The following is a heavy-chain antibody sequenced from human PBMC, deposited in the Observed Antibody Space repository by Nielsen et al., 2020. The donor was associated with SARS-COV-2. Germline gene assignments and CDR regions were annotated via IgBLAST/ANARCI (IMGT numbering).Heavy chain of an antibody. D-gene: IGHD1-14*01. J-gene: IGHJ5*02. CDR3: ARQPRSIISNWFDP. V-gene: IGHV5-10-1*01. Sequence: KVSCKASGFSFTNYWISWVRQMPGKGLEWMGNIDPTDSHTNYSQSFQGHVTISADKSITTAYLQWSSLEASDRAMYYCARQPRSIISNWFDPWGQGTLVTVST. CDR1: GFSFTNYW. CDR2: IDPTDSHT.